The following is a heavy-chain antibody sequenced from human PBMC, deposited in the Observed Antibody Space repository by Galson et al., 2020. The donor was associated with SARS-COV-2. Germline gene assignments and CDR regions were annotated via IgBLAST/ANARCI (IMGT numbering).Heavy chain of an antibody. D-gene: IGHD6-13*01. CDR3: ARRKVSSTWYLPVGCFDL. J-gene: IGHJ2*01. CDR2: IHHSGSA. Sequence: SETLSLTCTLSDVSISNDYWNWIRQSPGKGLEWIGYIHHSGSAKYNPSLKSRVTISVDTSNKQFSLTLTSMTAADTAVYYCARRKVSSTWYLPVGCFDLWGRGSPVTVSA. CDR1: DVSISNDY. V-gene: IGHV4-59*01.